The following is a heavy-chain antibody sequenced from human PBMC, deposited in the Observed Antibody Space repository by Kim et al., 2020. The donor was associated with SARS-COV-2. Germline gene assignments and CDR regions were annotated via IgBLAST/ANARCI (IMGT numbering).Heavy chain of an antibody. Sequence: RKSRVTISVDTSKNQFSLKLSSVTAADTAVYYCARAARSNPPDYYDSSGYYRFWGQGTLVTVSS. J-gene: IGHJ4*02. CDR3: ARAARSNPPDYYDSSGYYRF. V-gene: IGHV4-34*01. D-gene: IGHD3-22*01.